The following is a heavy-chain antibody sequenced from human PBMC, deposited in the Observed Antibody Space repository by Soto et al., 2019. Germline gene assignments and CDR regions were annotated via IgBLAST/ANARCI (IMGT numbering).Heavy chain of an antibody. Sequence: QVQLVQSGAEVKKPGSSVKVSCKASGGTFSSYTISWGRQAPGQGLEWMGRIIPILGIANYAEKFQGRVTITADKSTSTAYMELSSLRSEDTAVYYCAGAYSGALNRRDAFDIWGQGTMVTVSS. J-gene: IGHJ3*02. CDR1: GGTFSSYT. D-gene: IGHD6-19*01. CDR3: AGAYSGALNRRDAFDI. CDR2: IIPILGIA. V-gene: IGHV1-69*02.